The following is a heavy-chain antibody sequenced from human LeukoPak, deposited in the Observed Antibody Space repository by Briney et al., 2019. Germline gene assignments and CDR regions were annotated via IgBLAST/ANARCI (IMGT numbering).Heavy chain of an antibody. CDR3: ARRNMGLYYFDY. CDR2: IYPGDSDT. CDR1: GYSFANYW. V-gene: IGHV5-51*01. J-gene: IGHJ4*02. D-gene: IGHD2/OR15-2a*01. Sequence: GESLKISCKGSGYSFANYWIAWVRQMPGKGLEWMGIIYPGDSDTRYSPSFQGQVTISADKSINTAYVQWSSLKASDTAMYYCARRNMGLYYFDYWGQGTLVTVSS.